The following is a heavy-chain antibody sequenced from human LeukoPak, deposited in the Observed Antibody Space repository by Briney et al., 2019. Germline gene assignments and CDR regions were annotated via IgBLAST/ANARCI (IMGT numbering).Heavy chain of an antibody. CDR3: ASTTTTYYSYFYYYMGV. J-gene: IGHJ6*03. Sequence: SETLSLTCTVSGGSISSYYWSWIRQPPGKGLEWIGYIYSSGSTNYNPSLNSRVTISVDTSKNQFSPKLTSVTAADTAVYYCASTTTTYYSYFYYYMGVWGKGTTVTVSS. CDR1: GGSISSYY. D-gene: IGHD4-17*01. V-gene: IGHV4-4*09. CDR2: IYSSGST.